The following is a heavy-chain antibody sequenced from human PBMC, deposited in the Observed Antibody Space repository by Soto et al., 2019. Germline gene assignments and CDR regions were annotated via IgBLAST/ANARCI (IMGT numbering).Heavy chain of an antibody. D-gene: IGHD3-10*01. J-gene: IGHJ5*02. CDR3: AKIPLEGSGLNWFDP. CDR1: GFTFSSYA. CDR2: ISGSGGST. V-gene: IGHV3-23*01. Sequence: EVQLLESGGGLVQPGGSLRLSCAASGFTFSSYAMSWVRQAPGKGLEWVSAISGSGGSTYYADSVKGRFTISRDNSKNTLYLQMNSLRAEDTAVYYGAKIPLEGSGLNWFDPWGQGTLVTVSS.